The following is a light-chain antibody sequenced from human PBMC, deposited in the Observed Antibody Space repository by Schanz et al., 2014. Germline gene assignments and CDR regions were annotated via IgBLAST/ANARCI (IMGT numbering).Light chain of an antibody. Sequence: QSALTQPASVSGSPGQSITIPCTGTSSGIGVSNYVSWYQQHPGKAPKLIIYDVSNRPSGVSDRFSGSKTANTASLTISGLQAEDEADYYCSSYTTSSTLWVFGGGTKLTVL. V-gene: IGLV2-14*03. CDR1: SSGIGVSNY. CDR2: DVS. J-gene: IGLJ3*02. CDR3: SSYTTSSTLWV.